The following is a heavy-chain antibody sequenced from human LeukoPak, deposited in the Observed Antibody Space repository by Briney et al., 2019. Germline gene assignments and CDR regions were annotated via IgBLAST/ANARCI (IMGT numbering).Heavy chain of an antibody. V-gene: IGHV3-33*01. D-gene: IGHD4-17*01. J-gene: IGHJ4*02. CDR3: ARGGTVTKYVYFDY. CDR2: IWYDGSNK. CDR1: GFTFSSYG. Sequence: GSLRLSCAASGFTFSSYGMHWVRQAPGKGLEWVAVIWYDGSNKYYADTVKGRFTISRDNSKNTLYLQMNSLRAEDTAVYYCARGGTVTKYVYFDYWGQGTLVTVSS.